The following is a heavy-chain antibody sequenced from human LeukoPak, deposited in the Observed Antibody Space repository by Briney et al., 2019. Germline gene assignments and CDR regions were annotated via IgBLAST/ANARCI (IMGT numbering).Heavy chain of an antibody. CDR2: ISGSGGST. D-gene: IGHD3-22*01. V-gene: IGHV3-23*01. J-gene: IGHJ4*02. Sequence: PGGSLRLSCAASGFTFSSYAMSWVRQAPGKGLEWVSAISGSGGSTYYADSVKGRFTISRDNSKNTLYLQMNSLRAEDTAVYYCAKDRVTYYYDSSAFFLYDYWGQGTLVTVSS. CDR1: GFTFSSYA. CDR3: AKDRVTYYYDSSAFFLYDY.